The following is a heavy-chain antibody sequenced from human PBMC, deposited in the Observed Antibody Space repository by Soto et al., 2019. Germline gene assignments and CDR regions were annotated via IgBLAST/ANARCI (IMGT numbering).Heavy chain of an antibody. J-gene: IGHJ6*02. V-gene: IGHV4-39*01. CDR3: ARHESSRGDYNYYGMDV. CDR2: ISYSGNT. D-gene: IGHD6-13*01. CDR1: GGSISSSSYY. Sequence: SETLSLTCAVSGGSISSSSYYWGWIRQPPGKGLEWIGSISYSGNTYYNPSLKSRVTISVDTSKNQFSLKVNSVTAADTAVYYCARHESSRGDYNYYGMDVWGQGTTVTVSS.